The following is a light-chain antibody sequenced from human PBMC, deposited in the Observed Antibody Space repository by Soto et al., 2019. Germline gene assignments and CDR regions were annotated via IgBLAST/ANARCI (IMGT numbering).Light chain of an antibody. CDR2: GAS. V-gene: IGKV3-20*01. CDR3: QPYGSSLT. CDR1: QSVSSTY. J-gene: IGKJ4*01. Sequence: EIVLTQSPGTLSLSPGERVTLSCRASQSVSSTYLAWYQQKLGQAPRLLIYGASRRATGIPDRFSGSGSGTDFTLTISRLEPEDFAVYYCQPYGSSLTFGGGTTVEI.